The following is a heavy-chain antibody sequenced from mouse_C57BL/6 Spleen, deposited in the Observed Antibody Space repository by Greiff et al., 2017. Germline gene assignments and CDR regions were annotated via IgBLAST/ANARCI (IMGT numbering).Heavy chain of an antibody. D-gene: IGHD2-1*01. CDR2: IDPENGDT. CDR3: TTGGNPAWFAY. Sequence: VQLKQSGAELVRPGASVKLSCTASGFNIKDDYMHWVKQRPEQGLEWIGWIDPENGDTEYASKFQGKATITADTSSNTAYLQLSSLTSKDTAVYYCTTGGNPAWFAYWGQGTLVTVSA. V-gene: IGHV14-4*01. CDR1: GFNIKDDY. J-gene: IGHJ3*01.